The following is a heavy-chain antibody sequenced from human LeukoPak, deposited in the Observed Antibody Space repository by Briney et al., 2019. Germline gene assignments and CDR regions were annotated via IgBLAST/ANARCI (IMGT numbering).Heavy chain of an antibody. CDR3: ARHGGYHSPIDY. V-gene: IGHV4-34*01. J-gene: IGHJ4*02. CDR2: INHSGST. Sequence: SETLSLTCAVYGGSFSGYYWSWIRQPPGKGLEWIGEINHSGSTNYNPSLKSRVTISVDTSKNQFSLKLSSVTAADTAVYYCARHGGYHSPIDYWGQGTLVTVSS. CDR1: GGSFSGYY. D-gene: IGHD3-22*01.